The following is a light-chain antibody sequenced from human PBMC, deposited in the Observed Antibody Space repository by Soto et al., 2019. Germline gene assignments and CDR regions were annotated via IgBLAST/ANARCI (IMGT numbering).Light chain of an antibody. V-gene: IGKV2-28*01. CDR1: QSLLHSNGYNY. CDR3: MQALQTPIT. CDR2: LGS. Sequence: DIVMTQSPLSLPVTPGEPASISRRSSQSLLHSNGYNYLDWYLQKPGQSPQLLIYLGSNRASGVPDRFSASGSGTDFTLKISRVEAEDVGVYYCMQALQTPITFGQGTRLQI. J-gene: IGKJ5*01.